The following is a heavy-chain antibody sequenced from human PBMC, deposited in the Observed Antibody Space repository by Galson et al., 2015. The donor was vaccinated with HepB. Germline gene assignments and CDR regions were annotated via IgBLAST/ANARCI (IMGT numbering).Heavy chain of an antibody. D-gene: IGHD3-10*01. CDR3: AHRRRSTMVRGVIDFDY. J-gene: IGHJ4*02. CDR2: IYWNDDK. V-gene: IGHV2-5*01. CDR1: GFSLSTSGVG. Sequence: PALVKPTQTLTLTCTFSGFSLSTSGVGVGWIRQPPGKALEWLALIYWNDDKRYSPSLKSRLTITKDTSKNQVVLTMTNMDPVDTATYYCAHRRRSTMVRGVIDFDYWGQGTLVTVSS.